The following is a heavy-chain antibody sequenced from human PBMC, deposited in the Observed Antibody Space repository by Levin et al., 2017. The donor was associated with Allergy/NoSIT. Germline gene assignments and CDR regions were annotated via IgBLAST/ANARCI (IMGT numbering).Heavy chain of an antibody. D-gene: IGHD2-2*01. CDR3: ARGVRYCSSTSCYRWFDP. V-gene: IGHV3-11*03. J-gene: IGHJ5*02. CDR1: GFTFSDYY. CDR2: ISSSSSYT. Sequence: SCAASGFTFSDYYMSWIRQAPGKGLEWVSYISSSSSYTNYADSVKGRFTISRDNAKNSLYLQMNSLRAEDTAVYYCARGVRYCSSTSCYRWFDPWGQGTLVTVSS.